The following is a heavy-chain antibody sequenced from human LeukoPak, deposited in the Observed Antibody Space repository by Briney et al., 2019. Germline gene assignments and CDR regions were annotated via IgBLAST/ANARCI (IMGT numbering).Heavy chain of an antibody. Sequence: PGGTLRLSCAASGFTFSSYGMSWVRQAPGKGLEGVSAISGSGSGDSTYYADSVKGRFTISRDNAKNSLYLQMNSLRAEDTAVYYCAELGITMIGGVWGKGTTVTISS. D-gene: IGHD3-10*02. CDR1: GFTFSSYG. CDR3: AELGITMIGGV. CDR2: ISGSGSGDST. V-gene: IGHV3-23*01. J-gene: IGHJ6*04.